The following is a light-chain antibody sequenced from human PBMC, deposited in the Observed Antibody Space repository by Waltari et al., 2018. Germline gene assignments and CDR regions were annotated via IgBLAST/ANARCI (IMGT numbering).Light chain of an antibody. V-gene: IGKV2-28*01. CDR1: QSLLHSNGYNY. Sequence: DIVLSQSPLSLPVVFGEPASISCMSSQSLLHSNGYNYLDWYLQRPGQSPELLIYLGSDRASGVPDRFSGSGSGTYFTLKISRVEAEDIGVYYCMQALQIPIQFGQGTKLEI. J-gene: IGKJ2*01. CDR2: LGS. CDR3: MQALQIPIQ.